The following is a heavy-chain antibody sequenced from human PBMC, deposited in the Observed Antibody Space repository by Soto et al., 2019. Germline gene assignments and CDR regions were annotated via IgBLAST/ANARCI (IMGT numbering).Heavy chain of an antibody. D-gene: IGHD2-2*01. J-gene: IGHJ2*01. Sequence: EVQLLESGGGLVQPGGSLRLSCVGSGFTFINYAMNWVRQTPGKGLEWVAKISGGGDRKFDADTVKGRFTISRDNSKNTVNMQKNSLRADDTAVYYCARKVLGSTSRPGWWYFDLWGRGTLVTVSS. CDR3: ARKVLGSTSRPGWWYFDL. CDR1: GFTFINYA. CDR2: ISGGGDRK. V-gene: IGHV3-23*01.